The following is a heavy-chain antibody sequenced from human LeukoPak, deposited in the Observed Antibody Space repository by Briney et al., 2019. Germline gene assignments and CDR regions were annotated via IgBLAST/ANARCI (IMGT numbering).Heavy chain of an antibody. D-gene: IGHD2-2*01. CDR1: NYSISSNNW. CDR2: IYSSGST. V-gene: IGHV4-28*01. Sequence: PSETLSLTCAVSNYSISSNNWWGWIRQPPGKGLEWIGYIYSSGSTNYNPSLKSRVTISLDTSKNQFSLKLTSVTAADTAVYFCAKQAYCSSTDCYGFDYWGRGTMVAVSS. J-gene: IGHJ4*02. CDR3: AKQAYCSSTDCYGFDY.